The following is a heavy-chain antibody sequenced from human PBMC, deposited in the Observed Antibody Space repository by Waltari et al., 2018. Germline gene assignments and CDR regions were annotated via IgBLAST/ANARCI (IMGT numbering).Heavy chain of an antibody. J-gene: IGHJ3*01. CDR3: ARDHSTSGSHDAYDV. CDR1: DQSIKSGFY. Sequence: QVKLQESGPGLVRPSETLSLTCLVSDQSIKSGFYWRWRRLPPGKGLEWVWSVYHRGATNNNPALTSRVTIAVDTYKNQVFLRLASVTAADTGMYYCARDHSTSGSHDAYDVWGPGTMVTVAS. D-gene: IGHD2-2*01. CDR2: VYHRGAT. V-gene: IGHV4-38-2*02.